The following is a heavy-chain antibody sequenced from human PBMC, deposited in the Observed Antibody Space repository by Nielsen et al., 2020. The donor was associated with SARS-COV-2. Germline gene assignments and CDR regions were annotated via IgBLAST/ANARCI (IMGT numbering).Heavy chain of an antibody. CDR3: ARETLDHTSSFVDH. D-gene: IGHD1-14*01. Sequence: GESLKISCEASGFTISRYGMHWVRQAPGKGLEWLAIISYDGINEHYADSVKGRFTVSRDNSNDTLHLQMNSLRLEDTAVYYCARETLDHTSSFVDHWGQGALVTVSS. J-gene: IGHJ5*02. CDR2: ISYDGINE. V-gene: IGHV3-30*03. CDR1: GFTISRYG.